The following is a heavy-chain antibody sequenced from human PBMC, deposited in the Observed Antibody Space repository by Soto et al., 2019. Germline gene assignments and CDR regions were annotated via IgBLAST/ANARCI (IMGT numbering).Heavy chain of an antibody. CDR1: GYSISSGYY. D-gene: IGHD3-10*01. V-gene: IGHV4-38-2*01. Sequence: SETLSLTCAVSGYSISSGYYWGWIRQSPGKGLEWIGSMYRSGNTYYNPSLKSRVTISGDTSKNQFFLKLTSVTAADTAVYYCARSGDTMVRGVIIFHYYGMDVWGQGTTDTVSS. CDR3: ARSGDTMVRGVIIFHYYGMDV. CDR2: MYRSGNT. J-gene: IGHJ6*02.